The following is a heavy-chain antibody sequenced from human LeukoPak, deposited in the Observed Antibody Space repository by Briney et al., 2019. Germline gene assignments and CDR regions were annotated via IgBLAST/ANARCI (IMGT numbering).Heavy chain of an antibody. CDR3: AREDYDILTGHLLGAFDI. V-gene: IGHV3-74*01. D-gene: IGHD3-9*01. J-gene: IGHJ3*02. CDR2: INSDGSST. CDR1: GFTFRGYW. Sequence: GGSLRLSCSASGFTFRGYWMHWVRQAPGKGLVWVSRINSDGSSTSYADSVKGRFTISRDNAKNTLYLQMNSLRAEDTAVYYCAREDYDILTGHLLGAFDIWGQGTMVTVSS.